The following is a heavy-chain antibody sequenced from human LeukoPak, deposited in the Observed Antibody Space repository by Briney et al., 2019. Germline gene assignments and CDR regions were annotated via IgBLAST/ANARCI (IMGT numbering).Heavy chain of an antibody. V-gene: IGHV3-7*01. Sequence: GGSLRLSCVASGFSFTPYWMSWVRQAPGKGLEFVANINQDAGTTNYVDSVKGRFTISRDNAENSLYLQMSSLRAEDTVLYYCARDPGWSSFDIWGQGIMVTVSS. CDR2: INQDAGTT. CDR1: GFSFTPYW. D-gene: IGHD2-15*01. CDR3: ARDPGWSSFDI. J-gene: IGHJ3*02.